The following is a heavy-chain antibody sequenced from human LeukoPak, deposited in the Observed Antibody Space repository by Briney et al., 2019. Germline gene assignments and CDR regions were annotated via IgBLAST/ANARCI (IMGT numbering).Heavy chain of an antibody. V-gene: IGHV1-2*02. J-gene: IGHJ4*02. Sequence: ASVKVSCKASGYTFTGYYMHWVRQAPGQGLEWMGWINPNSGGTNYAQKFQGRVTMTRDTSINTAYMELSRLRSDDTAVYYCARLGLWFEREDYWGQGTLVTVSS. CDR1: GYTFTGYY. CDR2: INPNSGGT. D-gene: IGHD3-10*01. CDR3: ARLGLWFEREDY.